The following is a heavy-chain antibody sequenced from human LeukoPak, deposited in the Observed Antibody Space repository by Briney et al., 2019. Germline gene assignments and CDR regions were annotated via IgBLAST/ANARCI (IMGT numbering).Heavy chain of an antibody. CDR1: GGSLSSYF. D-gene: IGHD4-17*01. V-gene: IGHV4-59*01. J-gene: IGHJ5*02. Sequence: SETLPLTCTVSGGSLSSYFWNWIRQPPGKGLEWIGYLHDSGTSNYNPSLKSRVTIALDTSKNQFSLKLTSVTAADTAIYYCARSRGGFGDYGSWFDPWGQGTLVTVSS. CDR2: LHDSGTS. CDR3: ARSRGGFGDYGSWFDP.